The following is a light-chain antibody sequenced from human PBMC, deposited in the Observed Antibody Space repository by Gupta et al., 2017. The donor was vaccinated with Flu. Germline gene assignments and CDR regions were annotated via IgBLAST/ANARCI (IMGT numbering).Light chain of an antibody. CDR2: VNT. Sequence: SVLTQPPSVSGAPGQRVPISCTGISSNIGAGYDVHWYQQLPGTAPKLLIYVNTNRPGVLPCRFSGSNSGTSASLAITGLQAEDEADYYCQSYDSSLTGYVFGTGTKVTVL. V-gene: IGLV1-40*01. J-gene: IGLJ1*01. CDR1: SSNIGAGYD. CDR3: QSYDSSLTGYV.